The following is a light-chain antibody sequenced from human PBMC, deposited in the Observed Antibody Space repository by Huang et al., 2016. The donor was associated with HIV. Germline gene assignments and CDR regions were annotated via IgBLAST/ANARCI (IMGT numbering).Light chain of an antibody. CDR3: MQGKQLPYT. CDR1: QVLLYREKFY. CDR2: ELS. Sequence: DIVMTQTPLSLSVTPGQPASISCKSSQVLLYREKFYLDWYLPKPGQSPQLLIYELSNRCSGVPDRFSGSGSPTDFTLKISRVETEDVGVYYCMQGKQLPYTFGQGTRLEIK. V-gene: IGKV2-29*02. J-gene: IGKJ2*01.